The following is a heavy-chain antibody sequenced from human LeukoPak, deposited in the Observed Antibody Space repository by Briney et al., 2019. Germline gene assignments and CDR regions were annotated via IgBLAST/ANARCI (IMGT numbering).Heavy chain of an antibody. CDR1: GGSVSSGAYY. D-gene: IGHD6-13*01. J-gene: IGHJ3*02. CDR3: ARDPGIAAAVHIDAFDI. V-gene: IGHV4-31*03. CDR2: IYYSGRT. Sequence: SETLSLTCTVSGGSVSSGAYYWSWIRQHPGKGLEWIGYIYYSGRTYYNPSLKSRVTISVDTFKNQFSLKLSSVTAADTAVYYCARDPGIAAAVHIDAFDIWGQGTMVTVSS.